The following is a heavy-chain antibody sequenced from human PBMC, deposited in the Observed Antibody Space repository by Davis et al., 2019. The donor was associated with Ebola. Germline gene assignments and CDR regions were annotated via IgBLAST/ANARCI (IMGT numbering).Heavy chain of an antibody. CDR2: ISHGGYI. CDR1: GESFSDYF. D-gene: IGHD2-2*01. V-gene: IGHV4-34*01. Sequence: SETLSLTCAVYGESFSDYFWGWIRQPPGKGLEWIGDISHGGYINYNPSLRSRVTISVDTSKNQFSLKLTSVTAADTAVYYCARYCGSSICFDRAMDVWGQGTTVTVSS. CDR3: ARYCGSSICFDRAMDV. J-gene: IGHJ6*02.